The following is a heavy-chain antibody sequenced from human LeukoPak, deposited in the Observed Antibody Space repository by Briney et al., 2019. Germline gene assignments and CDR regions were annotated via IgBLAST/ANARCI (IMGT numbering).Heavy chain of an antibody. CDR1: GGSISSYY. CDR2: IYTSGST. J-gene: IGHJ6*03. Sequence: KSSETLSLTCTVSGGSISSYYWSWIRQPAGKGLEWIGRIYTSGSTNYNPSLKSRVTMSVDTSKNQFSLKLSSVTAADTAVYYCARESAAREYYYYYYMDVWGKGTTVTVSS. CDR3: ARESAAREYYYYYYMDV. D-gene: IGHD6-6*01. V-gene: IGHV4-4*07.